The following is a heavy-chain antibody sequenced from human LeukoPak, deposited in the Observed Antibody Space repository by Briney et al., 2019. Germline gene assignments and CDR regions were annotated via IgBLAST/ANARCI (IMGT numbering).Heavy chain of an antibody. J-gene: IGHJ4*02. V-gene: IGHV3-23*01. CDR2: ITDSGDST. Sequence: PGGSLRLSCAASGFTFSNFAMSWVRQSPGKGLECVSAITDSGDSTVYADSVKGRFTISRDNSKSTVYLQMNSLRAEDTAVYYCASGYYSGWYIPYYWGQGTLVTVSS. D-gene: IGHD6-19*01. CDR3: ASGYYSGWYIPYY. CDR1: GFTFSNFA.